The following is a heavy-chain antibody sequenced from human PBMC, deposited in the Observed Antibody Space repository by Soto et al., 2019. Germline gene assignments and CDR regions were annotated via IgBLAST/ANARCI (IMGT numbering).Heavy chain of an antibody. CDR3: ARDLDGSGSYFSDY. Sequence: QVQLVQSGAEVKKPGASVKVSCKASGYSFTSTGISWVRQAPGQGPEWMGWTSTFNGEAKYAQKLQGRVTMTTDTSTTTAYMELRSLTSEDTAVYYCARDLDGSGSYFSDYWGQGTLVTVAS. CDR1: GYSFTSTG. D-gene: IGHD3-10*01. V-gene: IGHV1-18*01. J-gene: IGHJ4*02. CDR2: TSTFNGEA.